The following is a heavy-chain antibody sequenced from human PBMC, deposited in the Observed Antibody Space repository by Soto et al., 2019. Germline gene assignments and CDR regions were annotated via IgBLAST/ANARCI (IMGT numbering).Heavy chain of an antibody. V-gene: IGHV4-34*01. CDR1: GGSFSGYY. Sequence: LSLTCAVYGGSFSGYYWSWIRQPPGKGLEWIGEINHSGSTNYNLSLKSRVTISVDTSMNQFSLKLTSVTAADTAVYYCATGPRGRFDPWGQGSLVIVS. CDR2: INHSGST. D-gene: IGHD1-1*01. CDR3: ATGPRGRFDP. J-gene: IGHJ5*02.